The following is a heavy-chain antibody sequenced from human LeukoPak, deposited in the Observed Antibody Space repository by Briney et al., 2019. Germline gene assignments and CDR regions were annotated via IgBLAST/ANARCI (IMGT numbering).Heavy chain of an antibody. Sequence: SSETLSLTCTVSGGSISSYYWSWIRQPPGKGLEWIRYIYYSGSTNYNPSLKSRVTISVDTSKNQFSLKLSSVTAADTAVYYCARGRDYGSGRGGMDVWGQGTTVTVSS. V-gene: IGHV4-59*01. CDR3: ARGRDYGSGRGGMDV. J-gene: IGHJ6*02. CDR2: IYYSGST. D-gene: IGHD3-10*01. CDR1: GGSISSYY.